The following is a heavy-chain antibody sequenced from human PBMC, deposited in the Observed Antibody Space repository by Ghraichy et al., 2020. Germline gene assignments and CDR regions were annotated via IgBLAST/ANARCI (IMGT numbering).Heavy chain of an antibody. J-gene: IGHJ6*02. CDR3: ASGFGDGSGSYYYYGMDV. Sequence: SETLSLTCTVSGGSISTYYWSWIRQPPGKGLEWIGYIFYSGDTNYNPSLKSRVTISLDTSKTQFSLKLSSVTAAETAVYYFASGFGDGSGSYYYYGMDVWGQGTTVTVSS. CDR2: IFYSGDT. V-gene: IGHV4-59*01. D-gene: IGHD5-24*01. CDR1: GGSISTYY.